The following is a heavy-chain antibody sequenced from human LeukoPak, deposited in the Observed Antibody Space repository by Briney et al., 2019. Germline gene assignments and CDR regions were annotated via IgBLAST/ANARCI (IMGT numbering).Heavy chain of an antibody. CDR3: ARLAVSGQRDY. V-gene: IGHV1-69*13. D-gene: IGHD6-19*01. CDR1: GGTFSSQA. J-gene: IGHJ4*02. CDR2: IIPTSGAA. Sequence: ASVKVSFKPSGGTFSSQAISWVRQAPGQGLEWMGEIIPTSGAANFAQKFQGRLSITVDESSTTAYMEVASLTSDDTAVYYCARLAVSGQRDYWGQGTLVTVSS.